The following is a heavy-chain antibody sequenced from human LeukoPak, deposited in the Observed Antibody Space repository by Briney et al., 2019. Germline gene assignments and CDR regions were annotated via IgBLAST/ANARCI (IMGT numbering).Heavy chain of an antibody. D-gene: IGHD1-26*01. CDR2: IYYSGST. V-gene: IGHV4-59*01. Sequence: PSETLSLTCTVSGGSISSYYWSWIRQPPGKGLEWIGYIYYSGSTNYNPSLKSRVTISVDTSKNQFSLKLSSVTAADTAVYYCARQTVGALRDDAFDIWGQGTMVTVSS. J-gene: IGHJ3*02. CDR3: ARQTVGALRDDAFDI. CDR1: GGSISSYY.